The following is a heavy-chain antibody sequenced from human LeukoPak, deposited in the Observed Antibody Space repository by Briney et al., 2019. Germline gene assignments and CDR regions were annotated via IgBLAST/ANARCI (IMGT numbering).Heavy chain of an antibody. CDR1: GFTFGEYG. Sequence: PARSLRLSCTASGFTFGEYGLSWVRQAPGKGLEWISFIRSKAYGGTTEHAASVKGRFTISRDDSKSIVYLQMNSLKTEDTAMYYCTRAAYDSSGYLFDYWGQGTLVTVSS. J-gene: IGHJ4*02. CDR2: IRSKAYGGTT. CDR3: TRAAYDSSGYLFDY. V-gene: IGHV3-49*04. D-gene: IGHD3-22*01.